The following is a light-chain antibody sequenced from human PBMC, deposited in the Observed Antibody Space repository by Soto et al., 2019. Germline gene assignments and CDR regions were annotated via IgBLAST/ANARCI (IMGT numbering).Light chain of an antibody. J-gene: IGKJ2*01. Sequence: EIVLTQSPGTLSLSPGERATLSCSASQSVSSSSLAWYQQKPGQAPRLFIYGASSRATGIPDRFSGSWSGKDFTLTISRLEPEDCAVYYCQQYGSSPFTFGPGTKLEIK. CDR1: QSVSSSS. V-gene: IGKV3-20*01. CDR2: GAS. CDR3: QQYGSSPFT.